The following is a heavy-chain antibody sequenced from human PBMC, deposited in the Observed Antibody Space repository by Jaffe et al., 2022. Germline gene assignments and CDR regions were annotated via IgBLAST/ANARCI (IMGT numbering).Heavy chain of an antibody. CDR2: ISSSSSYI. J-gene: IGHJ6*03. CDR1: GFTFSSYS. Sequence: EVQLVESGGGLVKPGGSLRLSCAASGFTFSSYSMNWVRQAPGKGLEWVSSISSSSSYIYYADSVKGRFTISRDNAKNSLYLQMNSLRAEDTAVYYCARDSVVPAAMGEGYYYYYMDVWGKGTTVTVSS. D-gene: IGHD2-2*01. V-gene: IGHV3-21*01. CDR3: ARDSVVPAAMGEGYYYYYMDV.